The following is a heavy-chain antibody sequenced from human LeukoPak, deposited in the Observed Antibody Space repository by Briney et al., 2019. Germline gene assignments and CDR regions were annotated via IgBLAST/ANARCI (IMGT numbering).Heavy chain of an antibody. V-gene: IGHV3-66*01. Sequence: GGSLRLSSAASGFTVSNNYMNWVRQAPGKGLEWVSLIYSGGTTYYADSVKGRFTISRDGSKNTLYLQMNSLRVEDTAVYYCARDPPAVTANTYGWGQGTLVTVSS. CDR2: IYSGGTT. J-gene: IGHJ4*02. D-gene: IGHD5-18*01. CDR1: GFTVSNNY. CDR3: ARDPPAVTANTYG.